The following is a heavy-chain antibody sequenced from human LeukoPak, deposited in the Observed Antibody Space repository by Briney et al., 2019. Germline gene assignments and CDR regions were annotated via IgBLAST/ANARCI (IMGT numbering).Heavy chain of an antibody. J-gene: IGHJ4*02. V-gene: IGHV3-64D*06. D-gene: IGHD3-10*01. CDR3: VKTLKYYGSGRGLFDS. CDR1: GFTFSSSA. CDR2: FSSGGSST. Sequence: PGGSLRLSCSASGFTFSSSAMYWVRQAPGKGLEYVSAFSSGGSSTFYADSVKGRFTISRDHSKHILYLQISSLRADDTAVYYCVKTLKYYGSGRGLFDSWGQGILVTVSS.